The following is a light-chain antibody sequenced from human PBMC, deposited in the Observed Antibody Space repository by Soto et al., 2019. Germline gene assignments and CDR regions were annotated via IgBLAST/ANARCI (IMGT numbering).Light chain of an antibody. Sequence: SYELTQPPSMSVAPGQTARVTCGGNNIGSKSVHWYQQKSGQAPVLVVYDDTDRPSGIPERFSGSNSGNTATLTISRVDAGDEADYYCHVWDSGSDHHVFGSGTKLTVL. CDR3: HVWDSGSDHHV. V-gene: IGLV3-21*02. J-gene: IGLJ1*01. CDR2: DDT. CDR1: NIGSKS.